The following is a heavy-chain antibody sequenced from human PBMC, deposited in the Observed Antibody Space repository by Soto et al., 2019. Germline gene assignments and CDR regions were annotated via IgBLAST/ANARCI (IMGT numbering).Heavy chain of an antibody. CDR3: ARAGSYRFDY. CDR2: INAGGTSI. Sequence: EVQLVESGGTLVQPGGSLRLSCVGSGFSFSSYWVHWVRQPPGKGLEWVSRINAGGTSISYADSVKGRFTISRDNAKNTLYLQKDGLGVDDTAVYYCARAGSYRFDYWGLGTLVTVSS. D-gene: IGHD3-10*01. V-gene: IGHV3-74*01. J-gene: IGHJ4*02. CDR1: GFSFSSYW.